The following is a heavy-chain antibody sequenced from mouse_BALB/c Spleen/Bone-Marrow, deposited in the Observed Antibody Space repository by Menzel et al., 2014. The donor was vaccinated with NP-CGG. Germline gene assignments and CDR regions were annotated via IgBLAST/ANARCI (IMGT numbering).Heavy chain of an antibody. CDR1: GYTFTSYW. V-gene: IGHV1S41*01. CDR2: IAPGSGST. J-gene: IGHJ2*01. D-gene: IGHD2-14*01. Sequence: DLVEPGASVKLSRKASGYTFTSYWINWIKQRPGQGLEWIGRIAPGSGSTYYNEMFKGKATLTVDTSSSTAYILLSSLSSEDSAVYFCAYYRYDVNYWGQGTTLTVSS. CDR3: AYYRYDVNY.